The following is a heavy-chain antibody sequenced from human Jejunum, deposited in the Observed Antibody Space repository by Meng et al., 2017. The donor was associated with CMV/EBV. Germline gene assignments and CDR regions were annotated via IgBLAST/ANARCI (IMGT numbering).Heavy chain of an antibody. D-gene: IGHD5-12*01. CDR3: ARVRDCNNTGYHYYFDY. Sequence: SIRYYNWTWIRQPPGKGLEWIGFIYHSGSTNYNPSLKSRVTISVDTSKNQFSLRLSSVTAADTAAYYCARVRDCNNTGYHYYFDYWGQGTLVTVSS. CDR1: SIRYYN. V-gene: IGHV4-59*01. J-gene: IGHJ4*02. CDR2: IYHSGST.